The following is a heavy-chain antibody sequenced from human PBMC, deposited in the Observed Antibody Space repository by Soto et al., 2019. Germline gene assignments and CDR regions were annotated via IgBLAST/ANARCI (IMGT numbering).Heavy chain of an antibody. Sequence: GGSLRLSCAASGFTFTTYAIDWVRQAPGKXLEWVAVISNDGRGKYYADSVKGRFTISRDNSKNTLYLQMNSLGSDDTAVYYCARDQCFGGGRSCYYFDFWGQGTLVTVSS. D-gene: IGHD2-15*01. CDR2: ISNDGRGK. CDR1: GFTFTTYA. CDR3: ARDQCFGGGRSCYYFDF. V-gene: IGHV3-30*04. J-gene: IGHJ4*02.